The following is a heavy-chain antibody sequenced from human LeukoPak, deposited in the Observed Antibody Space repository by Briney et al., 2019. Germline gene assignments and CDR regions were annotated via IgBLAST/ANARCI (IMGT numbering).Heavy chain of an antibody. D-gene: IGHD6-13*01. V-gene: IGHV4-34*01. CDR3: AGRRCSSCPVGWFDP. CDR1: GGSFSGYY. Sequence: SETLSLTCAVYGGSFSGYYWSWIRQPPGKGLKWIGEINHSGSTNYNPSLKSRVTISVDTSKNQFSLKLSSVTAADTAVYYCAGRRCSSCPVGWFDPWGQGTLVTVSS. J-gene: IGHJ5*02. CDR2: INHSGST.